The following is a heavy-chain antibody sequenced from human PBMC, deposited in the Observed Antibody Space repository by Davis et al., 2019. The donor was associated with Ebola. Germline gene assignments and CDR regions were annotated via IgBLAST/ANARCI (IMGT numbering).Heavy chain of an antibody. CDR1: GFTFSSYA. Sequence: GGSLRLSCAASGFTFSSYAMHWVRQAPGKGLEWVAVISYDGSNKYYADSVKGRFTVSRDNSKNTMYLEVKSLRVDDTAVYYCATAPLWGQGTLVTVSS. V-gene: IGHV3-30-3*01. J-gene: IGHJ1*01. CDR3: ATAPL. CDR2: ISYDGSNK.